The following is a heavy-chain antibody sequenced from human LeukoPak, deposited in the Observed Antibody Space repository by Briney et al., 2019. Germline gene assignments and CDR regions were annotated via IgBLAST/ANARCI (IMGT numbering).Heavy chain of an antibody. Sequence: GGALRLSCAGSGNTLSRHCIHWGRPAPGKGVNWVAFIRYDGSEEYYADSVKGRFTISRDNSKKTLYLQMNSLRAEDTAVYYCAKGYTYTFDYFDSWGQGTLVTVSS. CDR1: GNTLSRHC. CDR3: AKGYTYTFDYFDS. J-gene: IGHJ4*02. CDR2: IRYDGSEE. V-gene: IGHV3-30*02. D-gene: IGHD5-18*01.